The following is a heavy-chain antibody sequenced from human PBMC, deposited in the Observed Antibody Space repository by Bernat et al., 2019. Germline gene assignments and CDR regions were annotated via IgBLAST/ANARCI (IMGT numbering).Heavy chain of an antibody. V-gene: IGHV3-7*01. CDR1: GFSFSNYW. CDR2: IKQDGSEK. D-gene: IGHD1-26*01. Sequence: EVQLVDSGGGLVQPGGSLRLSCAASGFSFSNYWMNWVRQAPGKGLEWVANIKQDGSEKYYMDSVKGRFTISRDNSKNTLYLQMNSLRAEDTAVYYCAREGSGNWFDPWGQGTLVTVSS. J-gene: IGHJ5*02. CDR3: AREGSGNWFDP.